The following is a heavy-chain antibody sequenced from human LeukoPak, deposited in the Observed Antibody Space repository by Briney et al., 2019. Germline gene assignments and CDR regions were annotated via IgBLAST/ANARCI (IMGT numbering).Heavy chain of an antibody. CDR1: GYSFTSYW. D-gene: IGHD6-13*01. CDR3: AGGITANYFDY. J-gene: IGHJ4*02. CDR2: IYPGDSAT. V-gene: IGHV5-51*01. Sequence: GESLKISCKGSGYSFTSYWIGWVRQMPRKGLEWMGIIYPGDSATRYSPSFQGQVTISVDRSIRTAYLQWSSLKASDTAMYYCAGGITANYFDYWGQGTLVTVSS.